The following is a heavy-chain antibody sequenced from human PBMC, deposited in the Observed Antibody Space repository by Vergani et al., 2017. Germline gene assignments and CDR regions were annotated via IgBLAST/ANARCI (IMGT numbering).Heavy chain of an antibody. V-gene: IGHV3-30*07. CDR1: GFTFSSYA. J-gene: IGHJ4*02. Sequence: QVQLVESGGGVVQPGRSLRLSCAASGFTFSSYAMHWVRQAPGKGLEWVAVISYDGSNKYYADSVKGRFTISRDNSKNTLYLQMNSLKTEDTAVYYCTTVVSSDYWGQGTLVTVSS. CDR3: TTVVSSDY. CDR2: ISYDGSNK. D-gene: IGHD5/OR15-5a*01.